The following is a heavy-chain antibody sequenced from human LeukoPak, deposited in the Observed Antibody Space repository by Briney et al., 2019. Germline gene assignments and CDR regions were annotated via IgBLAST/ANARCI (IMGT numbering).Heavy chain of an antibody. V-gene: IGHV1-2*02. D-gene: IGHD3-16*01. CDR2: INPRNGET. J-gene: IGHJ1*01. CDR3: ARSQFRTTDSGAWGFQP. Sequence: ASVKVSCKASGYSLSDNYLHWVRQAPGQRLEWMAWINPRNGETKFAPRFQGRVTLTRDTSITTAYMELSRLRPDDTAVYYCARSQFRTTDSGAWGFQPWGQGTLVTVSS. CDR1: GYSLSDNY.